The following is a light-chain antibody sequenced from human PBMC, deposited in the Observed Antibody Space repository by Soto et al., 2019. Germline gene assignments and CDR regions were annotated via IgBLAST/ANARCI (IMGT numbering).Light chain of an antibody. CDR2: SAS. V-gene: IGKV1-39*01. J-gene: IGKJ5*01. CDR1: QSISTY. Sequence: DIQMTQSPSSLSASVTDKVTITCRASQSISTYLNWYQQKPGQAPQLLIYSASNLKSGVPSRFSGSGSGTEFSLTINSLQPEDFAAYYCQQSYTTPVTFGQGTRLEIK. CDR3: QQSYTTPVT.